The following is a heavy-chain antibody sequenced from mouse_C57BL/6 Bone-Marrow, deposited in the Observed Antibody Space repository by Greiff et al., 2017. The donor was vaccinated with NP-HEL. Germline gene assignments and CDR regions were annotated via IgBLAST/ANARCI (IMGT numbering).Heavy chain of an antibody. CDR3: ARYGYGSSYDY. V-gene: IGHV1-50*01. D-gene: IGHD1-1*01. CDR1: GYTFTSYW. CDR2: IDPSDSYT. J-gene: IGHJ2*01. Sequence: VKLMESGAELVKPGASVKLSCKASGYTFTSYWMQWVKQRPGQGLEWIGEIDPSDSYTNYNQKFKGKATLTVDTSSSTAYMQLSSLTSEDSAVYYCARYGYGSSYDYWGQGTTLTVSS.